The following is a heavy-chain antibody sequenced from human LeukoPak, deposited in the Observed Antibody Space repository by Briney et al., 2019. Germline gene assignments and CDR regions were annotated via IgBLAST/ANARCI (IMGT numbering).Heavy chain of an antibody. D-gene: IGHD3-22*01. V-gene: IGHV3-30*18. J-gene: IGHJ4*02. CDR1: GFTFSSYG. CDR2: ISYDGSNK. CDR3: AKDRQSWYYYDSSAPGRLFDY. Sequence: GGSLRLSCAASGFTFSSYGMHWVRQAPGKELEWVAVISYDGSNKYYADSVKGRFTISRDNSKNTLYLQMNSLRAEDTAVYYCAKDRQSWYYYDSSAPGRLFDYWGQGTLVTVSS.